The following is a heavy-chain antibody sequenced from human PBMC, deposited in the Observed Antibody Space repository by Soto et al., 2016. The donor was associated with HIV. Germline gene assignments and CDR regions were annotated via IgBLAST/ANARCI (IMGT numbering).Heavy chain of an antibody. D-gene: IGHD3-10*01. CDR3: ATLYYGSGXVVFDI. Sequence: EVQLVESGGGLVKPGESLRLSCTGSEFTFRTYSMNWVRQAPGKGLEWVSYISSTSTYIYYADSLEADSPFPETTPRTQLFLQMDSLRVEDTAVYYCATLYYGSGXVVFDIVGPRGQRSPSLQ. CDR2: ISSTSTYI. CDR1: EFTFRTYS. J-gene: IGHJ3*02. V-gene: IGHV3-21*01.